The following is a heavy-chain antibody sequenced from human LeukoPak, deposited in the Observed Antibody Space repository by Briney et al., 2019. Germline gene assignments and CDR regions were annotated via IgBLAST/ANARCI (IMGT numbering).Heavy chain of an antibody. CDR1: GFTFSSYS. Sequence: PGGSLRLSCAASGFTFSSYSMNWVRQAPGKGLEWVSSISSSSSYIYYADSVKGRFTISRDNAKNSLYLQMNSLRAEDTAVYYCAKWPVVIAYRYFDYWGQGTLVTVSS. CDR3: AKWPVVIAYRYFDY. J-gene: IGHJ4*02. V-gene: IGHV3-21*04. CDR2: ISSSSSYI. D-gene: IGHD2-21*01.